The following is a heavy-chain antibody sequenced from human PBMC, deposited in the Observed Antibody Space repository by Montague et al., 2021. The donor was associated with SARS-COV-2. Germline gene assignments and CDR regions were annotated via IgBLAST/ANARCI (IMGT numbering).Heavy chain of an antibody. V-gene: IGHV4-34*01. Sequence: SETLSLTCAVYGGSFSGYYWSWIRQPPEKGLEWIGEINHSGSTNYNPSLKSRVTISVDTSKNQFSLKLSSVTAADTAVYYCAIPMVRGFSRAFDIWGQGTMVTVSS. CDR1: GGSFSGYY. CDR2: INHSGST. J-gene: IGHJ3*02. CDR3: AIPMVRGFSRAFDI. D-gene: IGHD3-10*01.